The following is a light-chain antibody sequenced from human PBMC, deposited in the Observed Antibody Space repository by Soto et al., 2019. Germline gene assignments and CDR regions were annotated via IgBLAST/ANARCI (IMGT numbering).Light chain of an antibody. J-gene: IGKJ4*01. V-gene: IGKV3-15*01. Sequence: EIVMTQSPATLSVSPGERATLSCRASQSVNSNLAWYRQKPGQAPRLLISDASTRATGVPARFSGSGSGTEFTLIISSLQSEDSGIYYCQQYNFWPPLTCGGGTKVEIK. CDR2: DAS. CDR1: QSVNSN. CDR3: QQYNFWPPLT.